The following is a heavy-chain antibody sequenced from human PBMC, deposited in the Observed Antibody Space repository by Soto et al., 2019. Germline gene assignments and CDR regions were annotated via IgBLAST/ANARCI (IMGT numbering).Heavy chain of an antibody. CDR3: ARDGSGSYYNVGDRGAKKLDY. D-gene: IGHD3-10*01. V-gene: IGHV4-34*01. Sequence: SETLSLTCAVYGGSFSGYYWSWIRQPPGKGLEWIGEINHSGSTNYNPSHKSRDTISVDTSKNQLSLKLSSVTAADTVVFYCARDGSGSYYNVGDRGAKKLDYWGQGTLVT. CDR2: INHSGST. J-gene: IGHJ4*02. CDR1: GGSFSGYY.